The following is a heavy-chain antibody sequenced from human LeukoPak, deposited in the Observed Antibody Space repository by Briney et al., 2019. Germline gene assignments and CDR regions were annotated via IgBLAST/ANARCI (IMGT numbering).Heavy chain of an antibody. CDR1: GGSISSGGYY. Sequence: PSQTLSLTCTVSGGSISSGGYYWSWIRQHPGKGLEWIGYIYYSGSTYYNPSLKSRVTISVDTSKNQFSLKLSSVTAADTAVYYCARERIAAAQNWFDPWGQGTLVTVSS. CDR3: ARERIAAAQNWFDP. CDR2: IYYSGST. J-gene: IGHJ5*02. D-gene: IGHD6-13*01. V-gene: IGHV4-31*03.